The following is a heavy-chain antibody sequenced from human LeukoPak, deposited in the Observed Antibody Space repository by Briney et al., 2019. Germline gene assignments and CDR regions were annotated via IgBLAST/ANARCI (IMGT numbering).Heavy chain of an antibody. CDR1: GFTFSSYG. CDR2: ISYDGSNK. J-gene: IGHJ4*02. CDR3: AKDLSSSWSLDY. V-gene: IGHV3-30*18. Sequence: PGRSLRLSCAASGFTFSSYGMHWVRQAPGKGLGWVAVISYDGSNKYYADSVKGRFTISRDNSKNTLYLQMNSLRAEDTAVYYCAKDLSSSWSLDYWGQGTLVTVSS. D-gene: IGHD6-13*01.